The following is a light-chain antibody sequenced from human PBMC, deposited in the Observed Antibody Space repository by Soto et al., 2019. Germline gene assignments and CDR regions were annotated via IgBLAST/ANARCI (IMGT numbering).Light chain of an antibody. Sequence: QSVLTQPASVSGSPGQSITVSCTGTSSDVGGYNYVSWYQQHPGKAPKVMIYDVSKRPSGVSNRFSGSKSGNTASLTISGLQAEDEADYYCNSYTSSSTLPYVFGSGTKLTVL. CDR1: SSDVGGYNY. J-gene: IGLJ1*01. V-gene: IGLV2-14*01. CDR2: DVS. CDR3: NSYTSSSTLPYV.